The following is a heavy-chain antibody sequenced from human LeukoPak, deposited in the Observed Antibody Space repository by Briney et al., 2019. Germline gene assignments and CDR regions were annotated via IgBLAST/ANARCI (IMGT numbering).Heavy chain of an antibody. CDR3: ARESEWFGSSMDV. J-gene: IGHJ6*04. V-gene: IGHV3-30*04. D-gene: IGHD3-10*01. CDR1: GFTFSSYA. Sequence: LXLSCAASGFTFSSYAMHWVRQAPGKGLEWVAVISYDGSNKYYADSVKGRFTISRDNSKNTLYLQMNSLRAEDTAVYYCARESEWFGSSMDVWGKGTTVTVSS. CDR2: ISYDGSNK.